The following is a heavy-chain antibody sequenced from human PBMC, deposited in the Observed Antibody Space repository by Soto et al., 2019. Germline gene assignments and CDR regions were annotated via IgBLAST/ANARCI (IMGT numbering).Heavy chain of an antibody. Sequence: QLQLQESGPGLVKPSETLSVTCTVSGGSISSRGYYWGWIRQPPGKGLEWIGTIYYSGSTYYNPSLKSRVTISVDTSKNQFSLKLSSVTAADTAVYYCATSNWFDPWGQGTLVTVSS. J-gene: IGHJ5*02. V-gene: IGHV4-39*01. CDR1: GGSISSRGYY. CDR3: ATSNWFDP. CDR2: IYYSGST.